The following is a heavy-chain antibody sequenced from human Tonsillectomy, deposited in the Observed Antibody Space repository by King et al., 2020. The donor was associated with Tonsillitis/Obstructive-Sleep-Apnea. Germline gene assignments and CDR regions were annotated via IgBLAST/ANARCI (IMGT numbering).Heavy chain of an antibody. CDR1: GFTFSNYA. CDR2: ISYDESDK. V-gene: IGHV3-30*01. J-gene: IGHJ4*02. D-gene: IGHD2-2*01. CDR3: TSYCISTSCSYAY. Sequence: VQLVESGGGVVQPGRSLRLSCAASGFTFSNYAMHWVRQAPGKGLEWVAVISYDESDKYYADSVKGRFTISRDNSRNTLYLQMNSLRAEDTAVYYCTSYCISTSCSYAYWGQGTLVTVSS.